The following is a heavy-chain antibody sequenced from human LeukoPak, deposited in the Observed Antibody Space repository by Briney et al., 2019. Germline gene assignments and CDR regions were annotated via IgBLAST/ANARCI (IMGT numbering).Heavy chain of an antibody. J-gene: IGHJ4*02. CDR2: INPSGGST. CDR3: ARDGASGYQSMATYYFDY. D-gene: IGHD5-12*01. CDR1: GYTFTSYY. V-gene: IGHV1-46*01. Sequence: ASVKVSCKASGYTFTSYYMHWVRQAPGQGLEWMGIINPSGGSTSYAQKFQSRVTMTRDMSTSTVYMELSSLRSEDTAVYYCARDGASGYQSMATYYFDYWGQGTLVTVSS.